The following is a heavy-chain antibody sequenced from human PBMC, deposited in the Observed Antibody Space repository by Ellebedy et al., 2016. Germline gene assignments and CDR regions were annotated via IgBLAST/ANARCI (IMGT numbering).Heavy chain of an antibody. D-gene: IGHD4-11*01. V-gene: IGHV3-30-3*01. Sequence: GGSLRLXXAASGFSFSLYAMHWVRQAPGQGLQWVAIISADGSKDSYADSVTGRFTISRDNSKNTVYLQMNSLRTEDTAVYYCARDSQAFYSSRIDPWGQGTLVAVSS. CDR3: ARDSQAFYSSRIDP. J-gene: IGHJ5*02. CDR2: ISADGSKD. CDR1: GFSFSLYA.